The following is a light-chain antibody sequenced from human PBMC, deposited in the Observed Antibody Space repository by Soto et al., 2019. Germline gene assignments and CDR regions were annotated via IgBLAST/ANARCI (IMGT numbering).Light chain of an antibody. CDR2: DAS. CDR1: QDIRNY. V-gene: IGKV1-33*01. CDR3: QHDDQLPPLS. J-gene: IGKJ4*01. Sequence: DIQMTQSPSSLSASVGDRVTITCQASQDIRNYLNWYQQKPGKAPNLLIYDASNLRAGVPSRFSGSGSGTEFTFTISSLQPEDIATYDCQHDDQLPPLSFGGGTKVEIK.